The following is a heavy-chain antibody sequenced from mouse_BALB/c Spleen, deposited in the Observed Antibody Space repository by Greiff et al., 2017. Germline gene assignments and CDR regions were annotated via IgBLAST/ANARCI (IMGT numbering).Heavy chain of an antibody. CDR3: ARGLTGTSWFAY. J-gene: IGHJ3*01. V-gene: IGHV5-9-4*01. D-gene: IGHD4-1*01. CDR2: ISSGGSYT. CDR1: GFTFSSYA. Sequence: EVKLVESGGGLVKPGGSLKLSCAASGFTFSSYAMSWVRQSPEKRLEWVAEISSGGSYTYYPDTVTGRFTISRDNAKNTLYLEMSSLRSEDTAMYYCARGLTGTSWFAYWGQGTLVTVSA.